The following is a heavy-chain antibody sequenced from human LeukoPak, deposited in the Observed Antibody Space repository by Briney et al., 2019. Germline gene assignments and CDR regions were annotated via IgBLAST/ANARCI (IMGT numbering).Heavy chain of an antibody. D-gene: IGHD1-26*01. J-gene: IGHJ4*02. CDR1: GFTFSDRY. V-gene: IGHV3-72*01. CDR2: RRNKANSYTT. CDR3: ASSPAGRYTFEY. Sequence: GGSLRLSCAPSGFTFSDRYMDWVRQAPGKGLEWVGRRRNKANSYTTEYAGSVKGRFTVSRDDSNNSLYLQMNSPKTEDTAVYYCASSPAGRYTFEYWGQGSLVTVSS.